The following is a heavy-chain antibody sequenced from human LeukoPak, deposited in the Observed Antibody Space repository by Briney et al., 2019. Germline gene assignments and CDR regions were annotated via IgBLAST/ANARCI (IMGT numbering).Heavy chain of an antibody. D-gene: IGHD1-26*01. J-gene: IGHJ3*02. Sequence: SETLSLTCTVSGGSISSYYWSWIRRPAGKGLEWIRRIYTSGSTNYNPSLKSRVTMSVDTSKNQFSLKLSSVTAADTAVYYCARDYPSESYWDDAFDIWGQGGMVTVSS. V-gene: IGHV4-4*07. CDR1: GGSISSYY. CDR3: ARDYPSESYWDDAFDI. CDR2: IYTSGST.